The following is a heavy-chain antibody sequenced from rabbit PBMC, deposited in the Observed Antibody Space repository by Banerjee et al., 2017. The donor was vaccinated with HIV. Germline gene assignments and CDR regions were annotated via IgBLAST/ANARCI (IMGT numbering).Heavy chain of an antibody. Sequence: QEQLVESGGDLVPPGASLTLTCTASGFDFSAYTFMSWVRQAPGKGLEWIACIDTGSRDFTYYASWAKGRFTISRENAQNTVFLQMTSLTAADTATYFCARDGAGGSYFALWGPGTLVTVS. CDR1: GFDFSAYTF. CDR2: IDTGSRDFT. J-gene: IGHJ4*01. V-gene: IGHV1S45*01. D-gene: IGHD8-1*01. CDR3: ARDGAGGSYFAL.